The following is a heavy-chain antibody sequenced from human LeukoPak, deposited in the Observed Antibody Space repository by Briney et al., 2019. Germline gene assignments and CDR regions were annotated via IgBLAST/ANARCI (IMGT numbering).Heavy chain of an antibody. CDR2: MYYSGST. CDR3: ARQRYCSNGVCYIGSFDY. D-gene: IGHD2-8*01. J-gene: IGHJ4*02. V-gene: IGHV4-39*01. Sequence: SETLSLTCPVSGGSISSTDDYWGWLRQPPGKGLEWVGSMYYSGSTYYNPSLKSRVTISVDTSKNQFSLQLSSVTAADTAVYYCARQRYCSNGVCYIGSFDYWGQGTLVTVSS. CDR1: GGSISSTDDY.